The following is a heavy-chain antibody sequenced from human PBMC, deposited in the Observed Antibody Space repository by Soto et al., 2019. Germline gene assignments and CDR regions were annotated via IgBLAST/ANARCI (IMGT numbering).Heavy chain of an antibody. J-gene: IGHJ6*02. CDR3: AKLSGSYWYYYGMDV. CDR1: GFTFSSYG. CDR2: ISYDGSNK. V-gene: IGHV3-30*18. Sequence: QVQLVESGGGVVQPGRSLRLSCAASGFTFSSYGMHWVRQAPGKGLEWVAVISYDGSNKYYADSVKGRFTISRDNSKITLYLQMNSLSAADTAVYYCAKLSGSYWYYYGMDVWGQGTTVTVSS. D-gene: IGHD1-26*01.